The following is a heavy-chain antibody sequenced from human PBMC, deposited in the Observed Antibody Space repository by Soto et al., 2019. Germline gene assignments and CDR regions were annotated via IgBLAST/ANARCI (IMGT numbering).Heavy chain of an antibody. CDR1: GFSLSNAGLG. Sequence: QVTVKESGPVLVKPTETLTLTCTVSGFSLSNAGLGVSWIRQPPGKALEWLAHIFSNDEKSYSTSLKSRLTXXXXXSKXXXVXXXXXXXXVXTATXYCXXXXXXSWYWFDPWGQGTLVTVSS. J-gene: IGHJ5*02. CDR2: IFSNDEK. D-gene: IGHD6-13*01. CDR3: XXXXXXSWYWFDP. V-gene: IGHV2-26*01.